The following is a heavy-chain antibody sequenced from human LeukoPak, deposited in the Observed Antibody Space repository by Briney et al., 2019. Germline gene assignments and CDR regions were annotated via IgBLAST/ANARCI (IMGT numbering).Heavy chain of an antibody. CDR3: AKRGSSETRWYPFDY. D-gene: IGHD2-15*01. V-gene: IGHV3-23*01. CDR1: GFIFGKYA. CDR2: ISGGGDST. J-gene: IGHJ4*02. Sequence: GGSLRLSCVGSGFIFGKYAMTWVRQAPGKGLEWVSTISGGGDSTWDADSVKGRFTVSRDNSKNTLYLQMSSLRVEDTAVYYCAKRGSSETRWYPFDYWGQGTLVTVSS.